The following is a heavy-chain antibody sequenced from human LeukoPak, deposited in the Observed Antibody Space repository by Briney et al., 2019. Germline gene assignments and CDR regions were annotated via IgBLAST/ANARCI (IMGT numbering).Heavy chain of an antibody. CDR1: GFTFDDYA. D-gene: IGHD2-2*01. CDR3: AKWVPAASGPDY. J-gene: IGHJ4*02. CDR2: ISWNSGSI. Sequence: GGSLRLSCAASGFTFDDYAMHWVRQAPGKGLEWVSGISWNSGSIGYADSVKGRFTISRDNAKNSLYLQMNSLRAEDTAVYYCAKWVPAASGPDYWGQGTLVTVSS. V-gene: IGHV3-9*01.